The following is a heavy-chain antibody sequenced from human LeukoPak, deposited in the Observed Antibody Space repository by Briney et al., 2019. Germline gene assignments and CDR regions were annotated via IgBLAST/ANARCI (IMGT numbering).Heavy chain of an antibody. CDR1: GGTFSSYA. CDR2: IIPIFGTA. D-gene: IGHD1-7*01. V-gene: IGHV1-69*13. Sequence: AASVKVSCKASGGTFSSYAISWVRQAPGQGLEWMGGIIPIFGTANYAQKFQGRVTITADESTSTAYMELGSLRSEDTAVYYCARENWNYVGYFDYWGQGTLVTVSS. J-gene: IGHJ4*02. CDR3: ARENWNYVGYFDY.